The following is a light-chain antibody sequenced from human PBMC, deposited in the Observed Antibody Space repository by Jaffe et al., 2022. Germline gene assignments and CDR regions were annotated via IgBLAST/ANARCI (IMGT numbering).Light chain of an antibody. Sequence: DIVMTQSPDSLAVSLGERATINCKSSQSVLFTSNNNNYLAWYQQKPGQPPKLLIYWASTREAGVPDRFSGSGSGTDFTLTISSLQAEDVAVYYCQQYYSFPLTFGGGTKVEIK. CDR1: QSVLFTSNNNNY. J-gene: IGKJ4*01. CDR2: WAS. V-gene: IGKV4-1*01. CDR3: QQYYSFPLT.